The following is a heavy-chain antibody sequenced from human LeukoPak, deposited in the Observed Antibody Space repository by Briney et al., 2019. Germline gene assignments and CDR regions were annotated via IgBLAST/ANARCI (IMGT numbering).Heavy chain of an antibody. J-gene: IGHJ1*01. CDR1: GFTFSSYW. V-gene: IGHV3-74*01. D-gene: IGHD1-26*01. CDR2: INSDGSST. CDR3: ARAPRATGYFQH. Sequence: PGGSLRLSCAASGFTFSSYWMHWVRQAPGKGLVWVSRINSDGSSTSYADSVKGRFTISRDNAKNTLYLQMNSLRAEDTAVYYCARAPRATGYFQHWGQGTLVTVSS.